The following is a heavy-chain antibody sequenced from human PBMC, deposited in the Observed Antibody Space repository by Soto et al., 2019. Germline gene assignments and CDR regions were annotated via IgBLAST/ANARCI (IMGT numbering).Heavy chain of an antibody. Sequence: PGGSLRLSCAASVFTFSSYAMIWVRQAPGKGLEWVSAISGSGGSTYYADSVKGRFTISRDNSKNTLYLQMNSLRAEDTAVYYCAKVWGSCRGRSCYSAYYYGMDVWGQGTTVTVSS. J-gene: IGHJ6*02. CDR2: ISGSGGST. D-gene: IGHD2-15*01. CDR1: VFTFSSYA. V-gene: IGHV3-23*01. CDR3: AKVWGSCRGRSCYSAYYYGMDV.